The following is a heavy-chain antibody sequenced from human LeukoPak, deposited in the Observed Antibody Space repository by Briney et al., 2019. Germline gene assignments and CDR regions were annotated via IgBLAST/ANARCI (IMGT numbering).Heavy chain of an antibody. CDR3: AREGSSGWFDP. Sequence: GGSLRLSCAASGFTFSNYWMHWVRQAPGKGLVWVSRINSDGINTSYADSVKGRFTISRDNAKNSLYLQMNSLRAEDTAVYYCAREGSSGWFDPWGQGTLVTVSS. CDR1: GFTFSNYW. V-gene: IGHV3-74*01. J-gene: IGHJ5*02. D-gene: IGHD6-19*01. CDR2: INSDGINT.